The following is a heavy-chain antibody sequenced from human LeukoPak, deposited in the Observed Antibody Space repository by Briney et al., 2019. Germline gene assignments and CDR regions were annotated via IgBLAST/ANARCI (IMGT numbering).Heavy chain of an antibody. J-gene: IGHJ4*02. V-gene: IGHV3-23*01. Sequence: GGSLRLSCAASGVTFSSYAMSWVRQAPGKGLEWVSAISGSGGSTYYADSVKGRFTISRDNSKNTLYLQMNSLRAEDTAVYYCAKQGATAVAAGGDFDYWGQGTLVTVSS. D-gene: IGHD6-19*01. CDR1: GVTFSSYA. CDR3: AKQGATAVAAGGDFDY. CDR2: ISGSGGST.